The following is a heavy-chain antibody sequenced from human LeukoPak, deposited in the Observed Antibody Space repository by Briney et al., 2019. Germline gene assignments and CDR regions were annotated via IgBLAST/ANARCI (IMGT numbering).Heavy chain of an antibody. Sequence: ASVKVSCKASGYTFTSYGISWVRQAPGQGLEWMGWISAYNGNTNYAQKLQGRVTMTTDTSTSTAYMELRSLRSDDTAVYYCARETGIAAAGQTSEYYFDYWGQGTLVTVSS. J-gene: IGHJ4*02. D-gene: IGHD6-13*01. CDR3: ARETGIAAAGQTSEYYFDY. V-gene: IGHV1-18*01. CDR1: GYTFTSYG. CDR2: ISAYNGNT.